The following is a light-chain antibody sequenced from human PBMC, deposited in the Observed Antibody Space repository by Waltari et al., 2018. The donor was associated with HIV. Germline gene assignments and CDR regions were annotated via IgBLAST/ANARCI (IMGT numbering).Light chain of an antibody. CDR2: EVS. Sequence: QSALTQPDSVSGSPGQSITISCTGPRSDVGGYNYVSWYQQHPGKAPKFMIYEVSNRPAGVSKRFSGSKSGNTASLTISGLQAEDEADYYCSSYTSTSTGVFGTGTKVTVL. V-gene: IGLV2-14*01. CDR3: SSYTSTSTGV. J-gene: IGLJ1*01. CDR1: RSDVGGYNY.